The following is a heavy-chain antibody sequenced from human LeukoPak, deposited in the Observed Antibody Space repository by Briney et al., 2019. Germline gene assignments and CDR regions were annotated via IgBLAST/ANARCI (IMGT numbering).Heavy chain of an antibody. CDR2: ISAYNGNT. J-gene: IGHJ5*02. CDR1: GYTFTSYG. Sequence: ASVKVSCKASGYTFTSYGISWVRQAPGQGLEWMGRISAYNGNTNYAQKLQGRVTMTTDTSTSTAYMELRSLRSDDTAVYYCARDKRFLEWLPNWFDPWGQGTLVTVSS. D-gene: IGHD3-3*01. CDR3: ARDKRFLEWLPNWFDP. V-gene: IGHV1-18*01.